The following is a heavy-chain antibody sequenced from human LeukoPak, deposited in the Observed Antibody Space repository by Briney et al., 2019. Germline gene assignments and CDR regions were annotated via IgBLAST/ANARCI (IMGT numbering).Heavy chain of an antibody. Sequence: SETLSLTCTVSGVSISSGSYYWSWIRQPAGKGLEWIGRIYTSGSTNYNPSLKSRVTISVDTSKNQFSLKLSSVTAADTAVYYCARTRSNAWVDYWGQGTLVTVSS. CDR2: IYTSGST. D-gene: IGHD3-16*01. V-gene: IGHV4-61*02. CDR3: ARTRSNAWVDY. J-gene: IGHJ4*02. CDR1: GVSISSGSYY.